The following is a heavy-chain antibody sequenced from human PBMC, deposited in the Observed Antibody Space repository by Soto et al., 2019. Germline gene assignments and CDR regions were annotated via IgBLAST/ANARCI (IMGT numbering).Heavy chain of an antibody. CDR2: IYYSGIT. V-gene: IGHV4-39*01. CDR1: GDSISSSNYY. J-gene: IGHJ5*02. D-gene: IGHD3-22*01. Sequence: PSETLSLTCTVSGDSISSSNYYWGWIRQPPGKGLEWIANIYYSGITYCNPSLKSRVAISVDTSKNQFSLKLSSVTAADTAIYYCARSNSGYYKWFDPWGKGTLVT. CDR3: ARSNSGYYKWFDP.